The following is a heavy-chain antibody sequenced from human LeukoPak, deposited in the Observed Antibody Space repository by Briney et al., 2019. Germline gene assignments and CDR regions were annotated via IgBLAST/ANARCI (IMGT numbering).Heavy chain of an antibody. D-gene: IGHD6-19*01. Sequence: GGSLRLSCAASGFTFDNDGMSWVRHVPGKGLEWVCGINWNGDSTGYADSVRGRFTNSRDNAKNSLTQQLNSPRAEDTALYHCARGSGIAVANNWFDPRGQGTLVT. CDR1: GFTFDNDG. CDR3: ARGSGIAVANNWFDP. J-gene: IGHJ5*02. CDR2: INWNGDST. V-gene: IGHV3-20*01.